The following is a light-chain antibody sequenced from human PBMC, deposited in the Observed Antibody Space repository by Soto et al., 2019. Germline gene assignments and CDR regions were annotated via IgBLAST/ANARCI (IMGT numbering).Light chain of an antibody. J-gene: IGLJ1*01. V-gene: IGLV1-51*01. CDR3: GTWDSSLSAGI. CDR1: SSNIGYNY. CDR2: DNN. Sequence: QSVLTQPPSVSAAPGQKVTISCSGSSSNIGYNYVSWYQQLPGTAPKLLIYDNNKRPSGIPDRFSGSKSGTSATLGITGLQTGDEADYFCGTWDSSLSAGIFGTGTKLTVL.